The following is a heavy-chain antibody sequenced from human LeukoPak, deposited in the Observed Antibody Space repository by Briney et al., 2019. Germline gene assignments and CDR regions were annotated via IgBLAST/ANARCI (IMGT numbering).Heavy chain of an antibody. J-gene: IGHJ4*02. CDR1: GYIFTAYY. V-gene: IGHV1-2*02. CDR2: INPNSGGT. Sequence: ASVKVSCKASGYIFTAYYLHWVRQAPGQGLEWMGWINPNSGGTNYAQKFQGRVTMTRDTSISTAYMELSRLRSDDTAVYYCARSQTLPYYEFEHWGDYWGQGTLVTVSS. CDR3: ARSQTLPYYEFEHWGDY. D-gene: IGHD3-22*01.